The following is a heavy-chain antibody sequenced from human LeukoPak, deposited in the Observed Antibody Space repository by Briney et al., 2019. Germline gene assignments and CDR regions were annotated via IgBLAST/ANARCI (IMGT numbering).Heavy chain of an antibody. CDR1: GESFSGYC. CDR3: AKGRWEVPDY. D-gene: IGHD1-26*01. Sequence: SETLSLTCAVSGESFSGYCWSWFRQPPGKGLEWIGEINHSGSTNYNPSLTSRATISVDASKNQFYLRMTSVIAADTAIYYCAKGRWEVPDYWGQGTLVFVSS. CDR2: INHSGST. V-gene: IGHV4-34*01. J-gene: IGHJ4*02.